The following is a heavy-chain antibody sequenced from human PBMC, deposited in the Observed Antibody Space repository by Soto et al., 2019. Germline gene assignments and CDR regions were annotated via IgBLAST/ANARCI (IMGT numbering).Heavy chain of an antibody. CDR3: TTDRHYFFWVFYYPAFDY. V-gene: IGHV3-15*01. J-gene: IGHJ4*02. D-gene: IGHD3-3*01. CDR1: GFTFSNAW. CDR2: IKSKTDGGTT. Sequence: EVQLVESGGGLVKPGGSLRLSCAASGFTFSNAWMSWVRQAPGKGLEWVGRIKSKTDGGTTDYAAPVKGRFTISRDYSKNMFYTKINSLKTEDTAVYYCTTDRHYFFWVFYYPAFDYWAQETRVPVSP.